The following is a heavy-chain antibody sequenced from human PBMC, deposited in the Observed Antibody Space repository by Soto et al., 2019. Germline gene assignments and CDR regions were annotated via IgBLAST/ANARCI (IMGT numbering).Heavy chain of an antibody. CDR3: ARDRPKENYGGNDYYAMDV. Sequence: QVQLVQSGAEVKKPGSSVKVSCKASGGTFTTSAISWVRQAPGQGLEWMGGIIPIFSTADYAQKFQGRVTITADEATTTAYMELSSLRSEDTAVYYCARDRPKENYGGNDYYAMDVWGQGTTVTVSS. J-gene: IGHJ6*02. D-gene: IGHD4-17*01. CDR2: IIPIFSTA. V-gene: IGHV1-69*12. CDR1: GGTFTTSA.